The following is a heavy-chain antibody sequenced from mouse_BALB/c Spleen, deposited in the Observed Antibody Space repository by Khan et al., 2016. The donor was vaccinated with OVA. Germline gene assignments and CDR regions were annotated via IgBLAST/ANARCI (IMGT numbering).Heavy chain of an antibody. CDR1: GFSLTSYG. J-gene: IGHJ3*01. Sequence: QVQLKQSGPGLIQPSQSLSITCTVSGFSLTSYGVHWVRQSSGKGLEWLGVIWGGGSTDYNAPFISRLTISQDNSKSQVFFKMDSLQSNDAAIYYCASLYDFGEGVAYWGQGTLVTVSA. CDR3: ASLYDFGEGVAY. D-gene: IGHD2-4*01. V-gene: IGHV2-2*03. CDR2: IWGGGST.